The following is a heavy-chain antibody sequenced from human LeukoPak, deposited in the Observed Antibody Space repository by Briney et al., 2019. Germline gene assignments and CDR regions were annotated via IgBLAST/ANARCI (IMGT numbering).Heavy chain of an antibody. CDR3: AKVSLAVADPLYFDY. CDR1: GFTFSSYS. J-gene: IGHJ4*02. V-gene: IGHV3-21*04. D-gene: IGHD6-19*01. CDR2: ISSSSHYI. Sequence: GGSLRLSCAASGFTFSSYSLNWVRQAPGMGLEWVSSISSSSHYIYYADSVKGRFTISRDNAKNSLYLQMNSLRAEDTAVYFCAKVSLAVADPLYFDYWGQGTLVTVSS.